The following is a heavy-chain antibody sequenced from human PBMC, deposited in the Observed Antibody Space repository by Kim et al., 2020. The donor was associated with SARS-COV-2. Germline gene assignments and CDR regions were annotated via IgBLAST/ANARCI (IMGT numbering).Heavy chain of an antibody. D-gene: IGHD4-4*01. CDR3: GRDYEYSIVY. CDR2: TYYRSKWYN. Sequence: SQTLSLTRAISGDSVSGDSVAWNWSRQSPSRGLEWLRRTYYRSKWYNDYAVSVKSRITISPDTSKNQFSLRLTSVTPEDTAVYYCGRDYEYSIVYWGQGTLVTVSS. V-gene: IGHV6-1*01. J-gene: IGHJ4*02. CDR1: GDSVSGDSVA.